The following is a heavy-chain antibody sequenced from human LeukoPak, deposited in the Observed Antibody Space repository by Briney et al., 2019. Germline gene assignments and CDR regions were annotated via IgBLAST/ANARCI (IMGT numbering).Heavy chain of an antibody. CDR1: GFTFSTYA. Sequence: GGSLRLSCAASGFTFSTYAMNWVRQAPGKGLEWVSGISGGAGSTWYADSVKGRFTISRDNSKNTLYLQMNRLRVEDTATYYCAKYRTSPPYGLDVWGQGTTVTVCS. CDR2: ISGGAGST. J-gene: IGHJ6*02. V-gene: IGHV3-23*01. CDR3: AKYRTSPPYGLDV. D-gene: IGHD1-26*01.